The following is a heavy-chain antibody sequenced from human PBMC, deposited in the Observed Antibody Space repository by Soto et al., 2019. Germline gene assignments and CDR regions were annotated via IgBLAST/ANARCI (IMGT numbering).Heavy chain of an antibody. CDR3: ASARLHYRTIDY. D-gene: IGHD4-4*01. Sequence: PSETLSLTCTVSGGSISSGDYCWTWIRQPPGKGLEWIGYIYDSGSTYDNPSLRNRLTISVDTSKNRFSLKLSLVTAADTAVYYCASARLHYRTIDYWGQGTLVTVSS. J-gene: IGHJ4*02. V-gene: IGHV4-30-4*01. CDR1: GGSISSGDYC. CDR2: IYDSGST.